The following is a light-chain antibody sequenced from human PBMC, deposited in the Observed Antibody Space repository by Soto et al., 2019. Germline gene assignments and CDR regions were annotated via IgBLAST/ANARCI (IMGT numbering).Light chain of an antibody. CDR1: RGISSY. J-gene: IGKJ3*01. CDR2: AAS. CDR3: QQVNSYPPT. V-gene: IGKV1-9*01. Sequence: IQLTQSPSSLSASVGDRVTISCRASRGISSYLAWYQQKPGKAPKLLIYAASTLQSGVPSRFSGCGSGTDFTLTISSLQPEDFATYYCQQVNSYPPTFGPGTKVEIK.